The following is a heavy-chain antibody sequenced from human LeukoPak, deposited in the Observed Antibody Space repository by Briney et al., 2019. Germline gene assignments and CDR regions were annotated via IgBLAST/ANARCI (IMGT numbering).Heavy chain of an antibody. J-gene: IGHJ4*02. D-gene: IGHD2/OR15-2a*01. CDR1: GDSVTGYY. V-gene: IGHV4-59*02. CDR2: IYKIGTT. Sequence: SETLSLTCTVFGDSVTGYYLNWVRQPPGKGLEWIGHIYKIGTTNYNPSLKSRLTISADTSKNQFSLKLRSVTAADTAVYYWVIGVGWQPDYWGQGALVTVPA. CDR3: VIGVGWQPDY.